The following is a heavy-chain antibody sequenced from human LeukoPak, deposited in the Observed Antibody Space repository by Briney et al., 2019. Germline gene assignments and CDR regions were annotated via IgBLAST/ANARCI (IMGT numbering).Heavy chain of an antibody. J-gene: IGHJ5*02. D-gene: IGHD6-6*01. Sequence: SETLSLTCAVYGGSFSGYYWSWIREPPGKGLEWIGEINHSGSTNYNPSLKSRVTIPVDTSKNQFSLKLSSVTAADTAVYYCARGFRIAGRLFWFDPWGQGTLVTVSS. CDR3: ARGFRIAGRLFWFDP. V-gene: IGHV4-34*01. CDR1: GGSFSGYY. CDR2: INHSGST.